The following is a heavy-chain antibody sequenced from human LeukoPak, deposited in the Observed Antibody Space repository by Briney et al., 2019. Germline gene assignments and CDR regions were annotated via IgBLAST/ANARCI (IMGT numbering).Heavy chain of an antibody. CDR3: ARVQSGVILAFDI. V-gene: IGHV3-7*03. CDR1: GFIFSNYW. CDR2: IKADGSEK. Sequence: GGSLRLSCAASGFIFSNYWMSWVRQAPEKGLEWVANIKADGSEKYYVDSVKGRFTTSRDNSQKSLYLQMNSLRPEDTAVYYCARVQSGVILAFDIWGQGTMVTVSS. J-gene: IGHJ3*02. D-gene: IGHD7-27*01.